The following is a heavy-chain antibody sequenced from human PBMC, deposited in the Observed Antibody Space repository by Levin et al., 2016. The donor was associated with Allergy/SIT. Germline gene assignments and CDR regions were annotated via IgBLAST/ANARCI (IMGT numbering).Heavy chain of an antibody. D-gene: IGHD3-3*01. CDR2: ISYVGAT. CDR3: ARDRRDYDFWSGYLSYYFDS. Sequence: SETLSLTCSVSGGSISSDYWSWIRQPPGKGLEWIGYISYVGATNYNPSLTSRVIISRDTSKNQFSLRLTSVTAADTAIYYCARDRRDYDFWSGYLSYYFDSWGQGTLVTVPS. CDR1: GGSISSDY. J-gene: IGHJ4*02. V-gene: IGHV4-59*01.